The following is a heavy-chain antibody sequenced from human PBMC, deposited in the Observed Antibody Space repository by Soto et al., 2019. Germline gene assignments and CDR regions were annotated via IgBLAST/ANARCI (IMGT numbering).Heavy chain of an antibody. CDR1: GFSFSNAW. CDR2: IKRKIDGEAT. CDR3: TTGSVEGV. J-gene: IGHJ6*02. V-gene: IGHV3-15*07. Sequence: PGGSLRLSCSGSGFSFSNAWMNGVRQAPGKGLEWVGRIKRKIDGEATDYAAPVKGRFTVSRDDSKSALYLHMNSLKGDNTAVYYCTTGSVEGVWGQGTTVTVSS. D-gene: IGHD2-15*01.